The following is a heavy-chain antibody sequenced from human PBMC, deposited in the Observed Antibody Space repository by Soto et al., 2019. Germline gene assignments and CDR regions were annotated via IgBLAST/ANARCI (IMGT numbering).Heavy chain of an antibody. CDR3: TREVSGITILGVVQNWFDP. CDR2: IRSKAYGGTT. CDR1: GFTFGDYA. V-gene: IGHV3-49*03. Sequence: PGGSLRLSCTASGFTFGDYAMSWFRQAPGKGLEWVGFIRSKAYGGTTEYAASVKGRSTISRDDSKSIAYLQMNSLKTEDTAVYYCTREVSGITILGVVQNWFDPWGQGTLVTVSS. D-gene: IGHD3-3*01. J-gene: IGHJ5*02.